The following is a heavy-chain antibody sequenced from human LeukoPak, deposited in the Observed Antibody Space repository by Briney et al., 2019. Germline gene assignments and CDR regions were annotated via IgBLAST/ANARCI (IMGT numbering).Heavy chain of an antibody. V-gene: IGHV4-59*08. CDR1: GGSIRSFY. Sequence: SETLSLTCTVAGGSIRSFYWSWFRQPPGRGLEWIAYVSDSGNTNSNPSLKSRLTMSIDTSKNEFSLKLSSVTAADTAVYFCARRDSSSYWFFDLWGRGTLVTVSS. D-gene: IGHD3-22*01. J-gene: IGHJ2*01. CDR2: VSDSGNT. CDR3: ARRDSSSYWFFDL.